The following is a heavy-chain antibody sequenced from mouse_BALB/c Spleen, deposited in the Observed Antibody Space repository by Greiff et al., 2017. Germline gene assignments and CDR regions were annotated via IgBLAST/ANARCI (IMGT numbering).Heavy chain of an antibody. J-gene: IGHJ4*01. CDR1: GFSLTSYG. V-gene: IGHV2-2*02. CDR2: IWSGGST. D-gene: IGHD2-1*01. CDR3: ARSVYGNYAMDY. Sequence: QVQLQQSGPGLVQPSQSLSITCTVSGFSLTSYGVHWVRQSPGKGLGWLGVIWSGGSTDYNAAFISRLSISKDNSKSQVFFKMNSLQANDTAKYYCARSVYGNYAMDYWGQGTSVTVSS.